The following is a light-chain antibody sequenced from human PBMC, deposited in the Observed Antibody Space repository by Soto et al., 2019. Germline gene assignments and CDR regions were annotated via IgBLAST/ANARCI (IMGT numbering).Light chain of an antibody. V-gene: IGKV4-1*01. Sequence: DIVMTQSPDSLAVSLGERATINCKSSQSVLYSSNNKNYLAWYQQKPGQPPKLLIYWASTRESGVPERFSGSGSGTDFTLTISSLQAEDVAVYYFQQYYSTPLTFGGGTKVEIK. CDR1: QSVLYSSNNKNY. J-gene: IGKJ4*01. CDR3: QQYYSTPLT. CDR2: WAS.